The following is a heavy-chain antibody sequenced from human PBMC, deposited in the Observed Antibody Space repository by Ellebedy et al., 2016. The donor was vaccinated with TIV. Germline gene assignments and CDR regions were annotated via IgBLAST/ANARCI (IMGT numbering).Heavy chain of an antibody. Sequence: GESLKISXAASGFTFSSYSMNWVRQAPGKGLEWVSYISSSSTIYYADSVKGRFTISRDNAKNSLYLQMNSLRDEDTAVYYCASSGWGKSYYGMDVWGQGTTVTVSS. D-gene: IGHD6-19*01. CDR3: ASSGWGKSYYGMDV. J-gene: IGHJ6*02. CDR1: GFTFSSYS. CDR2: ISSSSTI. V-gene: IGHV3-48*02.